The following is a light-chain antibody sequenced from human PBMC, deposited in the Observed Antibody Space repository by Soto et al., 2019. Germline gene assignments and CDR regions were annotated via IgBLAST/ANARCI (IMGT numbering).Light chain of an antibody. CDR2: EVG. Sequence: QSVLTLPPSASGSTGQSVTISCTDTSSDGGYCGYVSWYPQHPGKSPKLIIFEVGKRASGVPSGFYGSKSVNTAPLTVLGPQGEDEADHYSSSYAGSKNNVCGTETQVPV. CDR3: SSYAGSKNNV. CDR1: SSDGGYCGY. V-gene: IGLV2-8*01. J-gene: IGLJ1*01.